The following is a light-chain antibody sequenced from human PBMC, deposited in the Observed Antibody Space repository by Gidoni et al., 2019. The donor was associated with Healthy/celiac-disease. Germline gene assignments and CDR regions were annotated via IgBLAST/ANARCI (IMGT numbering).Light chain of an antibody. J-gene: IGKJ1*01. CDR1: QSVSSSY. V-gene: IGKV3-20*01. Sequence: IVLTQSPGTLSLSPGERATLPCRASQSVSSSYLAWYQQKPGQAPRLLIYGASSRATGTPDRFSGSGSGTDFTLTISRLEPEDFAVYYCQQYGSSPGTFXXXTKVEIK. CDR3: QQYGSSPGT. CDR2: GAS.